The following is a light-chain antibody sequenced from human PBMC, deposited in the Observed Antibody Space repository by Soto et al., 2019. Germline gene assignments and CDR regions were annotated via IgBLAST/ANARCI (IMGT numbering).Light chain of an antibody. CDR3: QQYNNWPLT. CDR1: QSVSSN. CDR2: GAS. J-gene: IGKJ4*01. V-gene: IGKV3-15*01. Sequence: EILMTQSRATLSVSPGERATLSCRASQSVSSNLAWYQQKPGQAPRLLIYGASTRATGIPARFSGSGSGTEFTLTINSLQSEDFAVYYCQQYNNWPLTFGGGTKVEIK.